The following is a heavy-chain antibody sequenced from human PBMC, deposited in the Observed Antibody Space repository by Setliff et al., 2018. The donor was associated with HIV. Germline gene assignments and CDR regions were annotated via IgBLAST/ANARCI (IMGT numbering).Heavy chain of an antibody. V-gene: IGHV4-34*01. J-gene: IGHJ5*02. CDR2: INHSGGT. CDR1: GGSITGYY. CDR3: AGCITGTTHWFDP. Sequence: SETLSLTCTVSGGSITGYYWSWIRQPPGKGLEWIGEINHSGGTNYNPSLKSRVTISVDTSKNQFSLKLSSVTAADTAVYYCAGCITGTTHWFDPWGQGTLVTVSS. D-gene: IGHD1-20*01.